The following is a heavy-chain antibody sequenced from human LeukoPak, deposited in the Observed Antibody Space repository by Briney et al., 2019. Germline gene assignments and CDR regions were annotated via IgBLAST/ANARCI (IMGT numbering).Heavy chain of an antibody. D-gene: IGHD2-21*02. V-gene: IGHV4-38-2*02. CDR1: GYSISSGYY. Sequence: SETLSLTCTVSGYSISSGYYWGWIRQPPGKGLEWIGSIYHSGSTYFNPSLKSRVTISVDTSKNQFSLKLSSVTAADTAVYYCARRGVTPNYYMDVWGKGTTATVSS. CDR2: IYHSGST. CDR3: ARRGVTPNYYMDV. J-gene: IGHJ6*03.